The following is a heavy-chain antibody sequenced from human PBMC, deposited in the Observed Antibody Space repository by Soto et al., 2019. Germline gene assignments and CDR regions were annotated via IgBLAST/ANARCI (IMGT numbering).Heavy chain of an antibody. CDR3: ARDRYSYYDFWSGSLPYYYYGMDV. CDR2: ISSSSSYI. J-gene: IGHJ6*02. Sequence: PGGSLRLSCAASGFTFSSYTMNWVRQAPEKGLEWVSFISSSSSYIYYADSVKGRFTISRDNAKNSLYLQMNSLRAEDTAVYYCARDRYSYYDFWSGSLPYYYYGMDVWGQGTTVTVSS. CDR1: GFTFSSYT. D-gene: IGHD3-3*01. V-gene: IGHV3-21*01.